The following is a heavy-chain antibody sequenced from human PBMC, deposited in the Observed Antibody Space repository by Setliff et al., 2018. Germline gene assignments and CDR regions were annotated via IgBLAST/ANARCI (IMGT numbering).Heavy chain of an antibody. J-gene: IGHJ4*02. CDR3: ARVVSDYDFWSGYYTGGYFDY. Sequence: SETLSLTCTVSGGSISSGGYYWSWIRQHPGKGLEWIGYIYYSGSTYYNPSLKSRVTISVDTSKNQFSLKLSSVTAADTAVYYCARVVSDYDFWSGYYTGGYFDYWGQGTLVTVLL. V-gene: IGHV4-31*03. CDR1: GGSISSGGYY. D-gene: IGHD3-3*01. CDR2: IYYSGST.